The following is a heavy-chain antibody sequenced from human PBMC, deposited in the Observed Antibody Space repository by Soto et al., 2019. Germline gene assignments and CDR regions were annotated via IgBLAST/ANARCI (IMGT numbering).Heavy chain of an antibody. D-gene: IGHD2-2*01. Sequence: LSLTCTVSGGSISSYYWSWIRQPAGKGLEWIGRIYTSGSTNYNPSLKSRVTMSVDTSKNQFSPKLSSVTAADTAVYYCARACSSNSCYDVFDYWGQGTLVTVS. CDR1: GGSISSYY. J-gene: IGHJ4*02. CDR3: ARACSSNSCYDVFDY. V-gene: IGHV4-4*07. CDR2: IYTSGST.